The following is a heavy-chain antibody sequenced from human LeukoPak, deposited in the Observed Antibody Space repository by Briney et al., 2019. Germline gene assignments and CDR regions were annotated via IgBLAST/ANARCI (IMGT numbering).Heavy chain of an antibody. V-gene: IGHV4-4*07. CDR2: IYTTGST. CDR3: ARPYCSGGHCNPPQRPYFFDL. D-gene: IGHD2-15*01. J-gene: IGHJ4*02. Sequence: SETLSLTCTVSGGSISVYFWSWVRQPAGKGLEWIGRIYTTGSTNYNPTLKSRVTISLDAPKKQFSLKLNSVTAADTAVYYCARPYCSGGHCNPPQRPYFFDLWGQGTLVTVSS. CDR1: GGSISVYF.